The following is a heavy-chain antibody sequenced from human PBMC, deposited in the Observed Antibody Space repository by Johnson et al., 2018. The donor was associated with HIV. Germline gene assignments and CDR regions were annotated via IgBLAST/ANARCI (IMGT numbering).Heavy chain of an antibody. J-gene: IGHJ3*02. CDR1: GFTFDDYT. D-gene: IGHD3-10*01. V-gene: IGHV3-43*01. CDR2: ISWDGGST. CDR3: SKESFMTMIQGVLLPIAFDI. Sequence: VQLVESGGVVVQPGGSLRLSCAASGFTFDDYTMHWVRQAPGKGLEWVSLISWDGGSTFYADSVKGRFIISRENSKNTVYLQMNSLRAEDTAVYYCSKESFMTMIQGVLLPIAFDIWGQGTMVTVSS.